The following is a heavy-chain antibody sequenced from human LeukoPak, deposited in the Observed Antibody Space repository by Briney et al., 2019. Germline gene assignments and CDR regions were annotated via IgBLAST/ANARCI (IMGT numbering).Heavy chain of an antibody. CDR2: ISAYNGNT. J-gene: IGHJ3*02. V-gene: IGHV1-18*01. CDR1: GYTFTSYG. Sequence: GASVKVSCKASGYTFTSYGISWVRQAPGQGLEWMGWISAYNGNTNYAQKLQGRVTMTTDTSTSTAYMELRSLRSDDTAVYYCARGITSQQLVLTPTGAFDIWGQGTMVTVSS. D-gene: IGHD6-13*01. CDR3: ARGITSQQLVLTPTGAFDI.